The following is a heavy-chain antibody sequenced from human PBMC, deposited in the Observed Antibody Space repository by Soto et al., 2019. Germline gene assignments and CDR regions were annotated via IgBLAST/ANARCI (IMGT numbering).Heavy chain of an antibody. V-gene: IGHV4-31*03. D-gene: IGHD6-13*01. CDR3: ARGLAAACFYYYYMDV. CDR1: GGSISSGGYY. J-gene: IGHJ6*03. Sequence: QVQLQESGPGLVKPSQTLSLTCTVSGGSISSGGYYWSWIRQHPGKGLEWIGYIYYSGSTYYNPSLKSRVTISVDTSKNQFSLKLSSVTDADTAVYYCARGLAAACFYYYYMDVWGKGTTVTVSS. CDR2: IYYSGST.